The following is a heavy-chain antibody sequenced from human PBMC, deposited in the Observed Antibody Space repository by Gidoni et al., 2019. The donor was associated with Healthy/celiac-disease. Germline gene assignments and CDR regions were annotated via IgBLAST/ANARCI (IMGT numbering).Heavy chain of an antibody. J-gene: IGHJ6*02. CDR3: ATSDIADRYYYYGMDV. D-gene: IGHD6-6*01. CDR1: GFTFRSYA. CDR2: ISGSGGST. Sequence: EVQLVESGGGLVQPGGSLRLSCAASGFTFRSYAMSWVRQAPGKGLEWVSAISGSGGSTYDADSVKGRFTISRDNAKNTLYLQMNSLRAEDTAVYYCATSDIADRYYYYGMDVWGQGTTVTVSS. V-gene: IGHV3-23*04.